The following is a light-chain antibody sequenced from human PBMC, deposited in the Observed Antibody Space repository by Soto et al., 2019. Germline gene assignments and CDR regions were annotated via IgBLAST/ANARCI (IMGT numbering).Light chain of an antibody. J-gene: IGKJ1*01. CDR1: QSISSY. Sequence: DIQMTQSPSSLSASVGDRVTITFRASQSISSYLNWYQQKPGKAPKLLIYAASSLQSGVPSRFSGSGSGTEFTLTITSMQPDDFATYSCQQYPRYPWTSGQGPKVDI. CDR2: AAS. V-gene: IGKV1-39*01. CDR3: QQYPRYPWT.